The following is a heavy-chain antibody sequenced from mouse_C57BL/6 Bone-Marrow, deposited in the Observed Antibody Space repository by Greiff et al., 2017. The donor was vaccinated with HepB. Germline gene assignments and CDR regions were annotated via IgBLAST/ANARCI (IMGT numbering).Heavy chain of an antibody. CDR3: ARDGAWFAY. Sequence: QVQLQQPGAELVMPGASVKLSCKASGYTFTSYWMHWVKQRPGQGLEWIGEIDPSDSYTNYNQKFKGKSTLTVDKPSSTAYMQLSSLTSEDSAVYYCARDGAWFAYWGQGTLVTVSA. CDR2: IDPSDSYT. CDR1: GYTFTSYW. V-gene: IGHV1-69*01. J-gene: IGHJ3*01.